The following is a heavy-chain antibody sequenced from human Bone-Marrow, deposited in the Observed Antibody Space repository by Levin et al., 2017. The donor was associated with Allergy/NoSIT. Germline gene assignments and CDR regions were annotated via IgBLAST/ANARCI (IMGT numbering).Heavy chain of an antibody. V-gene: IGHV3-11*01. Sequence: PGGSLRLSCAASRFSFSDSYMSWVRQAPGKGLEWIAYISDTGRTQYYADSVEGRFTISRDNANKSLYLQMHSLRADDTAVYYCVREGDFSFDNWGQGTLVTVSS. CDR3: VREGDFSFDN. CDR1: RFSFSDSY. D-gene: IGHD2/OR15-2a*01. CDR2: ISDTGRTQ. J-gene: IGHJ4*02.